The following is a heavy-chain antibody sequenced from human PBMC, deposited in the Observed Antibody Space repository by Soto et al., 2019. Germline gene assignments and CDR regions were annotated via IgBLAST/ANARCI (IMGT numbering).Heavy chain of an antibody. CDR2: IYWDDEK. CDR1: GFSLSTGGVG. CDR3: AQSLCGGYCLQAYPSLYFYGMYV. Sequence: QITLKESGPSLVKPTQTLTLTCTFSGFSLSTGGVGVGWIRQTPGKALEWLALIYWDDEKRYSPSLRSRLTVIKDTSKNQVVLRITTMDPADTSTYYCAQSLCGGYCLQAYPSLYFYGMYVWGQGSTVTVSS. J-gene: IGHJ6*02. D-gene: IGHD2-21*02. V-gene: IGHV2-5*02.